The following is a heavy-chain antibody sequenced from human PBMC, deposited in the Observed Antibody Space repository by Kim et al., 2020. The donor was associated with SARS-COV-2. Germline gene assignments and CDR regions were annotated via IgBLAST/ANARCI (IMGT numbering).Heavy chain of an antibody. CDR3: ASKFPAMGVDY. J-gene: IGHJ4*02. D-gene: IGHD2-2*01. V-gene: IGHV3-30*03. CDR2: ISYDGSNK. CDR1: GFTFSSYG. Sequence: GGSLRLSCAASGFTFSSYGMHWVRQAPGKGLEWVAVISYDGSNKYYADSVKGRFTISRDNSKNTLYLQMNSLRAEDTAVYYCASKFPAMGVDYWGQGTLVTVSS.